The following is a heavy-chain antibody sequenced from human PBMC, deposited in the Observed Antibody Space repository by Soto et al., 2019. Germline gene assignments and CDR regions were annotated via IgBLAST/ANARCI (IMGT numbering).Heavy chain of an antibody. CDR3: ARVTMVVRDSDHFGVDV. CDR1: DFPIISQYS. CDR2: ISHSGTT. J-gene: IGHJ6*02. Sequence: LSLTCLVSDFPIISQYSWGWIRQPPGKGLEWIGSISHSGTTSYSPSLTSRVSISVDTSKNQVSLKLTSVTAADAAVYFCARVTMVVRDSDHFGVDVWGHGTTVTVSS. V-gene: IGHV4-38-2*02. D-gene: IGHD4-17*01.